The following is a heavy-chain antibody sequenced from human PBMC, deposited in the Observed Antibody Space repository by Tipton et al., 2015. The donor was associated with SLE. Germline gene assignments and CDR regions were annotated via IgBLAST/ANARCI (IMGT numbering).Heavy chain of an antibody. CDR3: ARRYGDYDGFDY. CDR2: IYYSGST. V-gene: IGHV4-59*01. Sequence: TLSLTCTVSDASISTYFWSWIRQPPGKGLEWIGYIYYSGSTNYNPSLKSRVTMSVDTSKNQFSLRLTSVTAADTAVYYCARRYGDYDGFDYWGQGTLVTVSS. CDR1: DASISTYF. J-gene: IGHJ4*02. D-gene: IGHD4-17*01.